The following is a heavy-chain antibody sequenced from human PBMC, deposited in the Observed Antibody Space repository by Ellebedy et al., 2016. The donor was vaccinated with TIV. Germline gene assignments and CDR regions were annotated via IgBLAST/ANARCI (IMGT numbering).Heavy chain of an antibody. Sequence: SGPTLVXPTQTLTLTCTFSGFSLSTSGVGVGWIRQPPGKALEWLALIYWDDDKRYSPSLKSRLTITKDTSKNQVVLTMTNMDPVDTATYYCAHTITMVRGVITYHHYGMDVWGQGTTVTVSS. D-gene: IGHD3-10*01. V-gene: IGHV2-5*02. J-gene: IGHJ6*02. CDR2: IYWDDDK. CDR1: GFSLSTSGVG. CDR3: AHTITMVRGVITYHHYGMDV.